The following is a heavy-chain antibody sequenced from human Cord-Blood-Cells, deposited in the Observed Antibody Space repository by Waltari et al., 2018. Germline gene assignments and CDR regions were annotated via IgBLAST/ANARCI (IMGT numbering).Heavy chain of an antibody. CDR3: ARAPNWFDY. Sequence: QVQLQESGPGLVKPSETLSLTCTVSGGSISSYYWSWIRQPPGEGLEWIGYIYYSGSTHSHPSLKSRVTISVDTSKNQFSLKLSSVTAADTAVYYCARAPNWFDYWGQGTLVTVSS. D-gene: IGHD7-27*01. CDR1: GGSISSYY. V-gene: IGHV4-59*01. CDR2: IYYSGST. J-gene: IGHJ4*02.